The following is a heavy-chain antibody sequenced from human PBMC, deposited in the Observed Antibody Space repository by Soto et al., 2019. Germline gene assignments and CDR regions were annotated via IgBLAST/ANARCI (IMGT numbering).Heavy chain of an antibody. D-gene: IGHD2-15*01. CDR2: IYYSGST. V-gene: IGHV4-39*01. CDR1: GGSISSSSYY. J-gene: IGHJ6*02. CDR3: RWYSDYYYYGMDV. Sequence: PSETLSLTCTVSGGSISSSSYYWGWIRQPPGKGLEWIGSIYYSGSTYYNPSLKSRVTISVDTSKNQFSLKLSSVTAADTAVYYCRWYSDYYYYGMDVWGQGTTVTVS.